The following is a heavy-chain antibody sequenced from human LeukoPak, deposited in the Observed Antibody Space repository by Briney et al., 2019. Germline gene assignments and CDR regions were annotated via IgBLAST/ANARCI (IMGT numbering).Heavy chain of an antibody. V-gene: IGHV3-30*02. CDR2: IRYDGSNK. CDR1: GFTFSSYG. D-gene: IGHD2-15*01. J-gene: IGHJ5*02. CDR3: AKDRSRDLVVGYNWFDP. Sequence: PGGSLRLSCAASGFTFSSYGMHWVRQAPGKGLEWVAFIRYDGSNKHYTDSVKGRFTISRDNSKNTLYLQMNSLRAEDTAVYYCAKDRSRDLVVGYNWFDPWGQGTLVIVSS.